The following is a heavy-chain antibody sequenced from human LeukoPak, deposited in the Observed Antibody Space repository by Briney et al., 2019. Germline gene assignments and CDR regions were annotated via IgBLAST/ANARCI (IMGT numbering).Heavy chain of an antibody. V-gene: IGHV3-9*03. J-gene: IGHJ4*02. CDR3: AKDKGVGATRGIDY. Sequence: SLRLSRAASRCTFVHYAMHWLRPAPGKGLEWVSGISWNSGSIGYADSVKGRFTISRDNAKNSLYLQMNSLRAEDMALYYCAKDKGVGATRGIDYWVQGTLITVSS. CDR1: RCTFVHYA. D-gene: IGHD1-26*01. CDR2: ISWNSGSI.